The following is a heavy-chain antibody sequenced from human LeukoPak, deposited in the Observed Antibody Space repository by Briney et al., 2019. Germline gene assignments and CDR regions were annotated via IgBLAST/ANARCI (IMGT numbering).Heavy chain of an antibody. CDR2: IRYDGSNK. Sequence: GGSLRLSCAASGFTFSSYGMHWVRQAPGKGLEWVAFIRYDGSNKYYADSVKGRFTISRDNSKNTLYLQMNSLRAEDTAVYYCAKHSDYDFWSGYYFDYWGQGTLVTVSS. V-gene: IGHV3-30*02. CDR3: AKHSDYDFWSGYYFDY. CDR1: GFTFSSYG. J-gene: IGHJ4*02. D-gene: IGHD3-3*01.